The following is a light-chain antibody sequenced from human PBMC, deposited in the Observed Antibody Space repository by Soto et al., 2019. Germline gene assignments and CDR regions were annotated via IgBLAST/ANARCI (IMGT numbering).Light chain of an antibody. J-gene: IGKJ1*01. V-gene: IGKV3-15*01. Sequence: EIVLTQSPATLSVFPGERATLSCRASRNIGSNLAWYQQKPGQAPRLLIFAASTRATGIPARVSGSVSGTEFTLTISSLQSEDFAVYHCQQYNKWPWTFGQGTKVEIK. CDR2: AAS. CDR1: RNIGSN. CDR3: QQYNKWPWT.